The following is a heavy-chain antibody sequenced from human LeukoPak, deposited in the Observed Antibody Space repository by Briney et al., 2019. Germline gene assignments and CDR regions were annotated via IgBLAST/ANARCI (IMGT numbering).Heavy chain of an antibody. CDR2: IYYSGST. Sequence: SETLSLTCTVSGGSISSHYWSWIRQPPGKGLEWIGYIYYSGSTNYNPSLKSRVTISVDTSKNQFSLKLSSVTAADTAVYYCARAYGGNSPFDSWGQGTLVTVSS. CDR3: ARAYGGNSPFDS. V-gene: IGHV4-59*11. D-gene: IGHD4-23*01. CDR1: GGSISSHY. J-gene: IGHJ5*01.